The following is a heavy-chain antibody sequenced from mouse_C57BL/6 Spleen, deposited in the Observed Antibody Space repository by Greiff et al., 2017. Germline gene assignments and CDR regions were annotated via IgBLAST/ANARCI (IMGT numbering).Heavy chain of an antibody. V-gene: IGHV1-55*01. CDR2: IYPGSGST. J-gene: IGHJ4*01. CDR3: ARDDYDGVMDY. D-gene: IGHD2-4*01. CDR1: GYTFTSYW. Sequence: QVQLQQPGAELVKPGASVKMSCKASGYTFTSYWITWVKQRPGQGLAWIGDIYPGSGSTNYNEKFKSKATLTVDTSSSTAYMQLSSPTSEDSAVYYCARDDYDGVMDYWGQGTSVTVSS.